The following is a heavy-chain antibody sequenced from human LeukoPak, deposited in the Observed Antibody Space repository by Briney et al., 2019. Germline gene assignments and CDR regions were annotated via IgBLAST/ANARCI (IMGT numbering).Heavy chain of an antibody. CDR3: ARHVLFGGWYLDY. CDR1: GSPLGGGYY. Sequence: SETLSLTCTVSGSPLGGGYYWGWIRQPPGKGLEWIGSIYYSGSTYHNPSLESRVTISVDTSKNQFSLNLSSVTAADTAIYYCARHVLFGGWYLDYWGQGTLVTVSS. J-gene: IGHJ4*02. V-gene: IGHV4-38-2*02. CDR2: IYYSGST. D-gene: IGHD6-19*01.